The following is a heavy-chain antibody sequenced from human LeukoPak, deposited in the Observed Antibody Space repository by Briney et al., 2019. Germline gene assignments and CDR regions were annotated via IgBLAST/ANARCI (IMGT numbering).Heavy chain of an antibody. Sequence: GGSLRLSCAASGFTFSSYWMSWVRQAPGKGLEWVANIKQDGSEKYYVDSVEGRFTISRDNAKNSLYLQMNSLRAEDTAVYYCARERVGIAAAGAYYYYYMDAWGKGTTVTVSS. V-gene: IGHV3-7*01. CDR2: IKQDGSEK. D-gene: IGHD6-13*01. J-gene: IGHJ6*03. CDR3: ARERVGIAAAGAYYYYYMDA. CDR1: GFTFSSYW.